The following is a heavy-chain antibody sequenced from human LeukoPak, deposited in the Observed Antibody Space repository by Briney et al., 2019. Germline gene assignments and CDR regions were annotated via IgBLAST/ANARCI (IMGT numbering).Heavy chain of an antibody. J-gene: IGHJ6*04. CDR2: IYSGGET. D-gene: IGHD3-10*02. CDR3: AELGITMIGGV. CDR1: GFIVSSNY. Sequence: GGSLRLSCAASGFIVSSNYMTWVRQAPGKGLEWVSVIYSGGETYYADSVKGRFTISRDNAKNSLYLQMNSLRAEDTAVYYCAELGITMIGGVWGKGTTVTISS. V-gene: IGHV3-53*01.